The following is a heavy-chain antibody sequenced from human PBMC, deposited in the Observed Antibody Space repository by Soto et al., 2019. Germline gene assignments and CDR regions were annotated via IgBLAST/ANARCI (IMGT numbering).Heavy chain of an antibody. V-gene: IGHV3-9*01. CDR3: AKDRVDPAMARDAFDI. J-gene: IGHJ3*02. D-gene: IGHD5-18*01. CDR2: ISGNSGSI. CDR1: GFTFDDYA. Sequence: EVQLVESGGGLVQPGRSLRLSCAASGFTFDDYAMHWVRQAPGKGLEWVSGISGNSGSICYADSVKGRFTISRDNAKNSLDLHMNGLRAEDTAVYYCAKDRVDPAMARDAFDIWGQGTMVAVAS.